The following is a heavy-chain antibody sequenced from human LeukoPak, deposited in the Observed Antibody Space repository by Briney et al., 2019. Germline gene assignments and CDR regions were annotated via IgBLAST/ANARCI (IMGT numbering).Heavy chain of an antibody. Sequence: GGSLRLSCSASGFTFSSYWMHWVRQAPGKGLVWVSRIKSDGSTNYADSVKGRFTISRDNAKNTVSLQMNSLRAEDTGVYYCARAPSEIGGYYPEYFRHWGQGTLVTVSS. CDR3: ARAPSEIGGYYPEYFRH. D-gene: IGHD3-22*01. J-gene: IGHJ1*01. CDR2: IKSDGST. CDR1: GFTFSSYW. V-gene: IGHV3-74*01.